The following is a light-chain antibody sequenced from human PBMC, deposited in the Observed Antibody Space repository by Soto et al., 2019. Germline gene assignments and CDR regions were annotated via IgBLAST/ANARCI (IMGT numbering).Light chain of an antibody. CDR3: KQYNSYSPT. V-gene: IGKV1-5*03. CDR2: KAS. J-gene: IGKJ1*01. CDR1: QTISSW. Sequence: DIQMTQSPSTLSGSVGDRVTITCRASQTISSWLAWYQQKPGKAPKLLIYKASTLKSGVPSRFSGSGSETEFTLTISGLQPGDSATYYCKQYNSYSPTFGQGTKV.